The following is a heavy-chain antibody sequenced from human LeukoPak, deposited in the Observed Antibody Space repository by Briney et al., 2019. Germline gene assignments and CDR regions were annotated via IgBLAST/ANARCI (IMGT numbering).Heavy chain of an antibody. CDR3: AKGGSYGGYVRVYDASDI. Sequence: GGSLRLSCAASGFTFGSYAMTWVRQGPGKGLEWVSTISGSGASTNYADSVKGRFTISRDNSKNTVYLQMNNLRAEDTAVYYCAKGGSYGGYVRVYDASDIWGQGTMVTVSS. D-gene: IGHD4-17*01. CDR2: ISGSGAST. V-gene: IGHV3-23*01. J-gene: IGHJ3*02. CDR1: GFTFGSYA.